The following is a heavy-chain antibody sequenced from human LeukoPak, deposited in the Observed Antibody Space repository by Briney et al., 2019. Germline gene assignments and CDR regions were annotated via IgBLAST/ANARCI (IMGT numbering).Heavy chain of an antibody. CDR3: VRDLRGSLVTTYYFYGMDV. CDR2: INGGNGNT. V-gene: IGHV1-3*01. Sequence: ASVKVSCKASGYTFSTYAIHWVRQAPGQRLEWMGWINGGNGNTIYSQKLQGRVTITRDTSASTSYMELSSLTCEDTAVYYCVRDLRGSLVTTYYFYGMDVWGQGTTVTVSS. D-gene: IGHD3-16*01. CDR1: GYTFSTYA. J-gene: IGHJ6*02.